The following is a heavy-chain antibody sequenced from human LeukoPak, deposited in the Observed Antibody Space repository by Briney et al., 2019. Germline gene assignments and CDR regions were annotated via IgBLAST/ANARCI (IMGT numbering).Heavy chain of an antibody. CDR3: AKGLAVAGTDV. J-gene: IGHJ6*04. Sequence: GGSLRLSCAASGFTFSSYGMHWVRQAPGKGLEWVAVISYDGSNKYYADSVKGRFTISRDNSKNTLYLQMNSLRAEDTAVYYCAKGLAVAGTDVWGKGTTVTISS. D-gene: IGHD6-19*01. CDR2: ISYDGSNK. CDR1: GFTFSSYG. V-gene: IGHV3-30*18.